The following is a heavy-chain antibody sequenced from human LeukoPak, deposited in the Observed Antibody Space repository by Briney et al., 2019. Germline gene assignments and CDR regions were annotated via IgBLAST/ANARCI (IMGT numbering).Heavy chain of an antibody. CDR2: ICYSGST. J-gene: IGHJ5*02. Sequence: PSETLSLTCTVSGGSISSSSYYWGWIRQPPGKGLEWIGTICYSGSTFYNPSLKSRVTLSVDTSKNQFSLKLSSVTATDTAVYYCARLTARSWFDPWGQGTLVTVSS. CDR1: GGSISSSSYY. V-gene: IGHV4-39*01. CDR3: ARLTARSWFDP. D-gene: IGHD1-14*01.